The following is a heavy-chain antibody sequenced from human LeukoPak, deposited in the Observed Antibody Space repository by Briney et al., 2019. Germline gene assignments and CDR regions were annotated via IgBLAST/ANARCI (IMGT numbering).Heavy chain of an antibody. V-gene: IGHV1-24*01. Sequence: GASVKVSCKVSGYTLTELSMHWVRQAPGKGLEWMGGFDPEDGETIYAQKFQGRVTMTEDTSTDTAYMELSSLRSEDTAVYYCARQVYYDSSGQTSYYYYYMDVWGNGTTVTVSS. D-gene: IGHD3-22*01. CDR2: FDPEDGET. CDR1: GYTLTELS. J-gene: IGHJ6*03. CDR3: ARQVYYDSSGQTSYYYYYMDV.